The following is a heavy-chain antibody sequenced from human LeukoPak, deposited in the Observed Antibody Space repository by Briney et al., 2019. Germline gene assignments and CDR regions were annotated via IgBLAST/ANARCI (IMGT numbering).Heavy chain of an antibody. V-gene: IGHV3-23*01. Sequence: GGSLRLSCAASGFSFSSFAMSWVRQAPGKGLEWVAIISGSGGGTYYADSVKGRFTVSRDFFTSTLDLQMTSLRAEDTAVYYCAKEAPHTAVLIALPEWNYIDSWGRGILVSVSS. CDR2: ISGSGGGT. CDR1: GFSFSSFA. CDR3: AKEAPHTAVLIALPEWNYIDS. J-gene: IGHJ4*02. D-gene: IGHD2-21*01.